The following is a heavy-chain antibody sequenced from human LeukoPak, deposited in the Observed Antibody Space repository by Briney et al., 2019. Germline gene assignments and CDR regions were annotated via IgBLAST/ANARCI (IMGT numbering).Heavy chain of an antibody. D-gene: IGHD1-1*01. CDR3: AREGYASGSAFDI. CDR1: RYTFTSYD. V-gene: IGHV1-8*03. J-gene: IGHJ3*02. CDR2: MNPNSGNT. Sequence: ASVKVSCKASRYTFTSYDINWVRQATGQGLEWMGWMNPNSGNTGYAQKFQGRVTITRNTSISTAYMELNSLRSEDTAVYYCAREGYASGSAFDIWGQGTMVTVSS.